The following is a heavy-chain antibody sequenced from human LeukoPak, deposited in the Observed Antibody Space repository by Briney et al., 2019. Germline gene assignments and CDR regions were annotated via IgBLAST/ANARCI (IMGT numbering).Heavy chain of an antibody. D-gene: IGHD3-22*01. V-gene: IGHV4-31*03. Sequence: PSETLSLTCTVSGGSISSGGYYWSWIRQHPGKGLEWIGYIYYGGSTYYNPSLKSRVTISVDTSKNQFSLKLSSVTAEDTAVYYCARAEDDSSGYFPIWSAFDIWGQGTMVTVSS. CDR3: ARAEDDSSGYFPIWSAFDI. CDR2: IYYGGST. CDR1: GGSISSGGYY. J-gene: IGHJ3*02.